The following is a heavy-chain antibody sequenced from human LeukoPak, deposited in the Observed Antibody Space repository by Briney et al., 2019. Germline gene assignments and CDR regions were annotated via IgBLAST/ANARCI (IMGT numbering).Heavy chain of an antibody. CDR2: ISYDGSNK. J-gene: IGHJ3*02. CDR1: GFTVSNNY. Sequence: PGGSLRLSCAASGFTVSNNYMSWVRQAPGKGLEWVAIISYDGSNKYYADSVKGRFTISRDNSKNTLYLQMNSLRAEDTAVYYCARAPLLWGPGAFDIWGQGTMVTVSS. D-gene: IGHD7-27*01. CDR3: ARAPLLWGPGAFDI. V-gene: IGHV3-30-3*01.